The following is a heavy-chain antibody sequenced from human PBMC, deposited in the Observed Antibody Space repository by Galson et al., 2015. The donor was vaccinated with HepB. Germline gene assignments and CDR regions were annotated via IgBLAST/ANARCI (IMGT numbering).Heavy chain of an antibody. CDR3: AKHRIVGWSWGY. D-gene: IGHD1-26*01. J-gene: IGHJ4*02. CDR2: ISGSSGST. CDR1: GFTFSSYA. Sequence: SLRLSCAASGFTFSSYAMSWVRQAPGKGLEWVSAISGSSGSTYYADTVQGRFTISRDNSKNTMYLQMNSLRAEDTAVYYCAKHRIVGWSWGYWGQGTLVTVSS. V-gene: IGHV3-23*01.